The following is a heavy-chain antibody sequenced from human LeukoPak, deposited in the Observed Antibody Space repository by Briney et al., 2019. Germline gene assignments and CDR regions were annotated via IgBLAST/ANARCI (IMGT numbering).Heavy chain of an antibody. Sequence: SVKVSCKASGGTFSSYAISWVRQAPGQGLEWMGGIIPIFGTANYAQKFQGRVTITADESTSTAYMELSSLRSEDTAVYYCARLIANKGYSGYERDYWGQGTLVTVSS. CDR3: ARLIANKGYSGYERDY. J-gene: IGHJ4*02. V-gene: IGHV1-69*01. CDR2: IIPIFGTA. D-gene: IGHD5-12*01. CDR1: GGTFSSYA.